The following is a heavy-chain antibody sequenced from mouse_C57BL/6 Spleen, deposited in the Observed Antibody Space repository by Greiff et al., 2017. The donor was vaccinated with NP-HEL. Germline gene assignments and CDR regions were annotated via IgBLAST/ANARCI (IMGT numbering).Heavy chain of an antibody. CDR3: TTDGFDY. CDR1: GFNIKDDY. D-gene: IGHD2-3*01. J-gene: IGHJ2*01. Sequence: EVQLQQSGAELVRPGASVKLSCTASGFNIKDDYMHWVKQRPEQGLEWIGWIDPENGDTEYASKFQGKATITADTSSNTAYLQLSSLTSEDTAVYYCTTDGFDYWGQGTTLTVSS. V-gene: IGHV14-4*01. CDR2: IDPENGDT.